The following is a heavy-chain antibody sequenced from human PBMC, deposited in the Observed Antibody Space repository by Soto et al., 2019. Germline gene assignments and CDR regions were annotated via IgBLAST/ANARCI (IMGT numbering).Heavy chain of an antibody. CDR1: GFACTNYW. CDR3: VSSLDRLRG. Sequence: DVQLVESGGGLVQPGGSLRLSCAASGFTSGFACTNYWMHWVRQAPGKGLVWVSRINIDGSITDYADSVKGRFTISRDNPKNTLYLQMNSLRVDDTAVYFCVSSLDRLRGWCQGTLVTVSS. J-gene: IGHJ4*02. V-gene: IGHV3-74*01. CDR2: INIDGSIT. D-gene: IGHD1-1*01.